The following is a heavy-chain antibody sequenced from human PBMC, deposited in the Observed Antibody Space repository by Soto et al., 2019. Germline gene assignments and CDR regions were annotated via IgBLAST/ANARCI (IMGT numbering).Heavy chain of an antibody. V-gene: IGHV3-23*01. Sequence: EVQLLESGGGLVQPGGSLRLSCAASGFTFSSYAMSWVRQAPGKGLEWVSAISDSGGSTYYADSVKGRFTISRDNSKNTLYLRMNSLRAEDTAVYYCAKDRLRGYSYFDYWGQGTLVTVSS. D-gene: IGHD5-18*01. CDR3: AKDRLRGYSYFDY. CDR1: GFTFSSYA. CDR2: ISDSGGST. J-gene: IGHJ4*02.